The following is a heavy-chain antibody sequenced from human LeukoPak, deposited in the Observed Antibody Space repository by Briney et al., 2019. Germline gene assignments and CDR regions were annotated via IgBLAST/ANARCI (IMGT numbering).Heavy chain of an antibody. V-gene: IGHV3-23*01. Sequence: GGSLRLSCAASGFTFSSYVMSWVRQAPGKGLEGVSGISGSGGSTYYADSVKGRFTISRDNSKNTLYLQMNSLRAEDTAVYYCAKDSTVTSLYYYGMDVWGKGTTVTVSS. CDR3: AKDSTVTSLYYYGMDV. CDR1: GFTFSSYV. J-gene: IGHJ6*04. CDR2: ISGSGGST. D-gene: IGHD4-17*01.